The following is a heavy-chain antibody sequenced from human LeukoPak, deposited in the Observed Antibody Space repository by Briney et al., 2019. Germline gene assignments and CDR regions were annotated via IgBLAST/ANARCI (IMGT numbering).Heavy chain of an antibody. J-gene: IGHJ3*02. CDR3: ARAPGGTYSFDM. Sequence: GGSLRLSCAASGFTFSNYLMHWVRQAPGQGLVWVSRVKTDGSSTTYADSVKGRFTISGDNAKNTLYLQMNSLRAEDTAVYYCARAPGGTYSFDMWGQGTMVTVSS. V-gene: IGHV3-74*01. CDR2: VKTDGSST. D-gene: IGHD1-1*01. CDR1: GFTFSNYL.